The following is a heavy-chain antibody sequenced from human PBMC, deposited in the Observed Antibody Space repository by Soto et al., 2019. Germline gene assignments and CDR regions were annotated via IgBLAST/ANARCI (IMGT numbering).Heavy chain of an antibody. J-gene: IGHJ6*02. CDR1: GSALSYYW. D-gene: IGHD2-21*01. CDR2: IYPGDSEK. CDR3: ARHAPLSYCYRPVGSGLDV. Sequence: GESLKISCNASGSALSYYWIGWVRQKPGKGPEWLGSIYPGDSEKRHSQPFAGQVTISADKSINTAFLQVTGLKASDTAKYYCARHAPLSYCYRPVGSGLDVWGQGTMVTVSS. V-gene: IGHV5-51*01.